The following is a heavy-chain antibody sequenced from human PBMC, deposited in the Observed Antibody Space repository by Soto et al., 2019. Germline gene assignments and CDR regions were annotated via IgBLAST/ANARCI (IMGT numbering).Heavy chain of an antibody. CDR2: IYYSGST. V-gene: IGHV4-39*02. CDR3: AIEPGSVGIDP. J-gene: IGHJ5*02. Sequence: SETLSLTCTVSGGSISSSSYYWGWIRQPPGKGLEWIGSIYYSGSTYYNPSLKSRVTISVDTSKNQFSLKLSSVTAADTAVYYCAIEPGSVGIDPWRQRTLVTVSS. D-gene: IGHD2-15*01. CDR1: GGSISSSSYY.